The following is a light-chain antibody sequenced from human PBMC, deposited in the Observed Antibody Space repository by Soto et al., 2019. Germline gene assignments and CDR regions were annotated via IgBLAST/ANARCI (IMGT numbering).Light chain of an antibody. J-gene: IGKJ1*01. CDR1: KNISNY. CDR2: DVS. Sequence: LTQSPITLFLSPGARSTLPCEAAQLFCRASKNISNYLTWYQQKPGQAPRLLIYDVSNRATDIPARFSGSGSGTDFTLTISSLEPEDFAVYYCQQHSSWPWTFGQGTKVDIK. V-gene: IGKV3-11*01. CDR3: QQHSSWPWT.